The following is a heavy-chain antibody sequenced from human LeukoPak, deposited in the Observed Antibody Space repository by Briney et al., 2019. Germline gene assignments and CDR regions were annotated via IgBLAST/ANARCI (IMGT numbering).Heavy chain of an antibody. V-gene: IGHV3-23*01. Sequence: PGGSLRLSCAASGFTFSSYAMSWVRKAPGKGLEWVSVISGSGGSTYYADSVKGRFTISRDNSKNTLYLQMNSLRAEDTAVYYCAKLPSSSGLRYYFDYWGQGTLVTVSS. J-gene: IGHJ4*02. CDR3: AKLPSSSGLRYYFDY. D-gene: IGHD6-19*01. CDR1: GFTFSSYA. CDR2: ISGSGGST.